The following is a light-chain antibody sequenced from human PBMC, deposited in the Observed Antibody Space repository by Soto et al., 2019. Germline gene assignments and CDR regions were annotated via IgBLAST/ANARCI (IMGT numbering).Light chain of an antibody. J-gene: IGKJ2*01. Sequence: DIQMTQSPSTLSASVGDRVTITCRASQYMSSWLAWYQEKPGKAPKLLIYQASIFESAAPSRFSGSAYATEFTLTISSLQPDDFATYYCQQYYTYPYTFGQGTKLDIQ. CDR2: QAS. V-gene: IGKV1-5*03. CDR1: QYMSSW. CDR3: QQYYTYPYT.